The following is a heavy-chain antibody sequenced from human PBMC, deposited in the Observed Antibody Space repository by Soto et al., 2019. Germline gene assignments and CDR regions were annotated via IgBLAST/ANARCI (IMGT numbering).Heavy chain of an antibody. CDR3: ARASVHNDAFDI. CDR2: ISSSSSYI. D-gene: IGHD6-6*01. V-gene: IGHV3-21*01. CDR1: GFTFSSYS. Sequence: PGGSLRLSCAASGFTFSSYSMNWVRQAPGKGLEWVSSISSSSSYIYYADSVKGRFTISRDNAKNSLYLQMNSLRAEDTAVYYCARASVHNDAFDIWGQGTMVTVSS. J-gene: IGHJ3*02.